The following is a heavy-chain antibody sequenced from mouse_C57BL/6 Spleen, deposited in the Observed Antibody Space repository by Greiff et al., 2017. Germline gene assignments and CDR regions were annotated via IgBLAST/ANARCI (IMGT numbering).Heavy chain of an antibody. CDR3: ARTPHTTVVAKGYYFDY. J-gene: IGHJ2*01. D-gene: IGHD1-1*01. CDR1: GYTFTDYN. V-gene: IGHV1-18*01. Sequence: VQLQQSGPELVKPGASVKIPCKASGYTFTDYNMDWVKQSHGKSLEWIGDINPNNGGTIYNQKFKGKATLTVDKSSSTAYMELRSLTSEDTAVYYCARTPHTTVVAKGYYFDYWGQGTTLTVSS. CDR2: INPNNGGT.